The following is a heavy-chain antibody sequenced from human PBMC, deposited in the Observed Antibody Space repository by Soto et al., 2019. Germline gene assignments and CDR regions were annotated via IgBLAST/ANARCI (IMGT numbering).Heavy chain of an antibody. D-gene: IGHD3-22*01. CDR3: ARVRGTMIVVVIPQTRGWFDP. J-gene: IGHJ5*02. CDR2: INHSGST. Sequence: PSATLSLTCAVYGGSFSGYYWSWIRQPPGKGLEWIGEINHSGSTNYNPSLKSRVTISVDTSKNQFSLKLSSVTAADTAVYYCARVRGTMIVVVIPQTRGWFDPWGQGTLVTVSS. CDR1: GGSFSGYY. V-gene: IGHV4-34*01.